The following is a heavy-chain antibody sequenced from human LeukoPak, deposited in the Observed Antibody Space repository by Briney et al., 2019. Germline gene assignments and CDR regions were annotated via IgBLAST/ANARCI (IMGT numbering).Heavy chain of an antibody. CDR1: GYTFTSYY. D-gene: IGHD6-13*01. J-gene: IGHJ6*03. CDR3: ARQMYSSSFRYYYYYMDV. Sequence: HVASVKVSGKASGYTFTSYYMHWVRQAPGQGLEWMGWINPNSGGTNYAQKFQGRVTMTRDTSISTAYMELSRLRSDDKAVYYCARQMYSSSFRYYYYYMDVWGKGTTVTVSS. V-gene: IGHV1-2*02. CDR2: INPNSGGT.